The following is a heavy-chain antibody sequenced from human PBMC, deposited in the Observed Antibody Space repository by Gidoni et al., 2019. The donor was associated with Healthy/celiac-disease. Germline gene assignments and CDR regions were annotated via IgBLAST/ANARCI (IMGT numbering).Heavy chain of an antibody. J-gene: IGHJ4*02. V-gene: IGHV4-61*01. D-gene: IGHD1-26*01. CDR2: IYYSGST. CDR3: ARARGKVDY. Sequence: QVQLQESGPGLVKPSETLSLTCTVSGGSVSSGSYYWSWIRQPPGKGLEWIGYIYYSGSTNYNPSLKSRVTISVDTSKNQFSLKLSSVTAADTAVYYCARARGKVDYWGQGTLVTVSS. CDR1: GGSVSSGSYY.